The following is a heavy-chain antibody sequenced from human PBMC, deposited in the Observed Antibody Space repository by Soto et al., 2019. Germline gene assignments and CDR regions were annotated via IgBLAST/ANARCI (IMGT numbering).Heavy chain of an antibody. D-gene: IGHD4-17*01. CDR3: ARGGLRLKMPVHYYGLDV. J-gene: IGHJ6*02. CDR1: GFTFSSYT. Sequence: QVQLVESGGGVVQPGRSLRLSCAASGFTFSSYTMHWVRQAPGKGLEWVAVISYDGSNEHYADSVKGRFTISRHNSKNTLYLQTNSLRAEDTAVYYCARGGLRLKMPVHYYGLDVWGQGTTVTVSS. CDR2: ISYDGSNE. V-gene: IGHV3-30-3*01.